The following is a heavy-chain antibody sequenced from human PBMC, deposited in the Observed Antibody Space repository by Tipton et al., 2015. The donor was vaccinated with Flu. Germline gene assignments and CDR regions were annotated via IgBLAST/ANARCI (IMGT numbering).Heavy chain of an antibody. V-gene: IGHV4-39*07. J-gene: IGHJ4*02. CDR3: ASSYWIRGVTQVDY. CDR2: IYYSGST. Sequence: TLSLTCTVSGGSISTTNYYWGWVRQPPGKGLEWIGHIYYSGSTYYNPSLKSRVNISVDTSKKQFSLKLSSVTAADTAVYYCASSYWIRGVTQVDYWGQGTLVTVSS. D-gene: IGHD3-10*01. CDR1: GGSISTTNYY.